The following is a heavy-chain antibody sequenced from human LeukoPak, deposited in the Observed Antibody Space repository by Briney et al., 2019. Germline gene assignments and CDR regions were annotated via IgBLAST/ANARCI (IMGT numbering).Heavy chain of an antibody. D-gene: IGHD4-23*01. Sequence: HAGVSLRLSCAASGFTFSSHGMIWVRQAPGRGLEWVSYISPGGSRVNYIESVKGRFTASRDNAKNSLYLQVNSLRDEDTAVYYCARVRGPTVETMYFDCWGQGTQVTVSS. CDR3: ARVRGPTVETMYFDC. J-gene: IGHJ4*02. CDR2: ISPGGSRV. CDR1: GFTFSSHG. V-gene: IGHV3-48*02.